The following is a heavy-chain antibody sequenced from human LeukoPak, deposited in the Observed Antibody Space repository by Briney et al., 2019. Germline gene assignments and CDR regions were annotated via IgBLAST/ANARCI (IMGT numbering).Heavy chain of an antibody. J-gene: IGHJ4*02. CDR1: GGSIGTSNYY. V-gene: IGHV4-39*07. CDR2: IFYNGNP. CDR3: ARENSGSYREFDY. Sequence: SETLSLTCTVSGGSIGTSNYYWGWIRQPPGKGLEWIASIFYNGNPYYSPSLKSRVTISVDTSKNQFSLKLSSVTAADTAVFYCARENSGSYREFDYWGQGTLVTVSS. D-gene: IGHD1-26*01.